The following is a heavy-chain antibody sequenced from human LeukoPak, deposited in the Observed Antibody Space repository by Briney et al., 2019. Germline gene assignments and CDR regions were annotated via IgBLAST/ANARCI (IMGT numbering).Heavy chain of an antibody. CDR2: IYYSGST. Sequence: NPSETLSLTCTVSGGSISSYYWSWIRQPPGKGLEWIGYIYYSGSTNYNPSLKSRVTISVDTSKNQFSLKLSSVTAADTAVYYCARATSGIAAAGQLYFDYWGQGTLATVSS. J-gene: IGHJ4*02. CDR1: GGSISSYY. D-gene: IGHD6-13*01. CDR3: ARATSGIAAAGQLYFDY. V-gene: IGHV4-59*01.